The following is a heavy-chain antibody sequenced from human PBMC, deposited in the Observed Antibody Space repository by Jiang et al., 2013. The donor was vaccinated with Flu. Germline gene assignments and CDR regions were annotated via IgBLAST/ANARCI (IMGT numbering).Heavy chain of an antibody. CDR1: GYTFTSYY. CDR3: AITYYYDSSGYYAFDY. D-gene: IGHD3-22*01. J-gene: IGHJ4*02. Sequence: KVSCKASGYTFTSYYMHWVRQAPGQGLEWMGIINPSGGSTSYAQKFQGRVTMTRDTSTSTVYMELSSLRSEDTAVYYCAITYYYDSSGYYAFDYWGQGTLVTVSS. V-gene: IGHV1-46*01. CDR2: INPSGGST.